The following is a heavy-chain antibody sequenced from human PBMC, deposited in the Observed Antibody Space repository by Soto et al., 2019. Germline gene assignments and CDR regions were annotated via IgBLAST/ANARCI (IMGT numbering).Heavy chain of an antibody. CDR1: GYTFTSYY. CDR3: AREVAGGLDV. CDR2: INPSGVST. Sequence: ASVKVSCKASGYTFTSYYMHWVRQAPGQGLEWMGIINPSGVSTSYAQKLQGRVTMTRDTSIDTAYMELSRLTSDDTAVYYCAREVAGGLDVWGQGTTVTVSS. J-gene: IGHJ6*02. V-gene: IGHV1-46*01.